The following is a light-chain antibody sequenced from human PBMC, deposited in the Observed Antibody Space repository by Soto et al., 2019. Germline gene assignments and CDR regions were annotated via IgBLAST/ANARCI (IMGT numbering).Light chain of an antibody. Sequence: EIVLTQSPGTLSLSPGERATLSCRASQSITSYLAWYQQKLVQAPRLLIYDVSTRATGIPARFSGSGSGTDFTLTISSLEPEDFAVYYCQHRTNWLITFGQGTRLEIK. CDR1: QSITSY. CDR2: DVS. V-gene: IGKV3-11*01. J-gene: IGKJ5*01. CDR3: QHRTNWLIT.